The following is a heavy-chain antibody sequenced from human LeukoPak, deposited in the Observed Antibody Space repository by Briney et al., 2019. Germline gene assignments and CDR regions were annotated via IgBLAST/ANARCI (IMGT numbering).Heavy chain of an antibody. CDR1: GFTFSSYS. V-gene: IGHV3-21*01. D-gene: IGHD4-17*01. CDR3: ARDFATYGDYFNPYYYGMDV. J-gene: IGHJ6*02. CDR2: ISSSSSYI. Sequence: PGGSLRLSCAASGFTFSSYSMNWVRQAPGKGLEWVSSISSSSSYIYYADSVKGRFTISRDNAKNSLYLQMNSLSAEDTAVYYCARDFATYGDYFNPYYYGMDVWGQGTTVTVSS.